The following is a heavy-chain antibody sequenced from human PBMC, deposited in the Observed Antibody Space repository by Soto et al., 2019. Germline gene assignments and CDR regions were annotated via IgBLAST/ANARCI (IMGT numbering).Heavy chain of an antibody. J-gene: IGHJ4*02. CDR2: ISINGGST. Sequence: VGSLRLSCSASGFTFSSYAMHWVRQAPGKGLEYVSSISINGGSTHYADSVKGRFTISRDNSRNTQYLQMSSLRADDTAVYYCVKGEFYYDSSAYYPFDSWGQGTLVNVSS. D-gene: IGHD3-22*01. CDR1: GFTFSSYA. CDR3: VKGEFYYDSSAYYPFDS. V-gene: IGHV3-64D*06.